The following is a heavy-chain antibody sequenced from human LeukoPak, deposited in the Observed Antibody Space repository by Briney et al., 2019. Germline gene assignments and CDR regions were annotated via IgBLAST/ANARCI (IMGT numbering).Heavy chain of an antibody. CDR3: ATLDSYYDNSGRPLVPD. CDR1: GYTPTDFS. J-gene: IGHJ4*02. V-gene: IGHV1-24*01. D-gene: IGHD3-22*01. CDR2: FNREDDEA. Sequence: GASVKVSCKVSGYTPTDFSMHWVRQAPGKGLEWMGGFNREDDEAIYAPHSQGRVTVTEDTSTDTAYMELSSLRSEDTAVYYCATLDSYYDNSGRPLVPDWGQGTLVTVSS.